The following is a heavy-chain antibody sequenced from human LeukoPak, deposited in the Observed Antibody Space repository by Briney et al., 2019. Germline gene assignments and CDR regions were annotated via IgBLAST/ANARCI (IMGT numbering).Heavy chain of an antibody. CDR3: ATHAPNSGHYFDY. J-gene: IGHJ4*02. CDR1: GYSFANYW. CDR2: IHPGDSDS. V-gene: IGHV5-51*01. Sequence: GESLKISCKGSGYSFANYWIGWVRQMPGKGLEWMGIIHPGDSDSRYSPSLQGQVTISVDKSISTAYLQWTSLKASDTAMYYCATHAPNSGHYFDYWGQGTLVSVSS. D-gene: IGHD1-26*01.